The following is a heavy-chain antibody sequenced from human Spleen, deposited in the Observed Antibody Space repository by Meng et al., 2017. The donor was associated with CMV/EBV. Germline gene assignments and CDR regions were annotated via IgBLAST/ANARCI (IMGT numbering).Heavy chain of an antibody. D-gene: IGHD3-22*01. J-gene: IGHJ4*02. CDR2: IYYSGST. CDR3: ASFYYDSSGLDY. Sequence: VSGGSISSSSYYWGWIRQPPGKGLEWIGSIYYSGSTYYNPSLKSRVTISVDTSKNQFSLKLSSVTAADTAVYYCASFYYDSSGLDYWGQGTLVTVSS. V-gene: IGHV4-39*01. CDR1: GGSISSSSYY.